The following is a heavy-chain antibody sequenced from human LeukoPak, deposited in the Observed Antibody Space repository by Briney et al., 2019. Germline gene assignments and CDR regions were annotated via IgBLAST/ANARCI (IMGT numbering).Heavy chain of an antibody. CDR2: IYYSGST. CDR3: ARVEYYDILTGYYSWFDP. Sequence: SETLSLTCTVSGGSISSYYWSWIRQPPGKGLEWIGYIYYSGSTNYNPSLKSRVTISVDTSKNQFSLKLSSVTAADTAVYYCARVEYYDILTGYYSWFDPWGQGTLVTVSS. D-gene: IGHD3-9*01. CDR1: GGSISSYY. V-gene: IGHV4-59*01. J-gene: IGHJ5*02.